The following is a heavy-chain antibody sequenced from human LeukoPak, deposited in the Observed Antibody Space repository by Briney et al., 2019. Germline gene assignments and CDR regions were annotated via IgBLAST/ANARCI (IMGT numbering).Heavy chain of an antibody. V-gene: IGHV4-59*01. CDR1: GGSFSGYY. Sequence: SETLSLTCAVYGGSFSGYYWSWIRQPPGKRLEWIGYIYYSGSTNYNPSLKSRVTISVETSKNQFSLKLKSVTAADTAVYYCARGGYYGSGNDFRFDPWGQGTLVTVSS. CDR2: IYYSGST. D-gene: IGHD3-10*01. J-gene: IGHJ5*02. CDR3: ARGGYYGSGNDFRFDP.